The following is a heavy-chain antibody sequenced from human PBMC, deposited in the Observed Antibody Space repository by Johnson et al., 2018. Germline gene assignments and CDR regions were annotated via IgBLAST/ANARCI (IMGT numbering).Heavy chain of an antibody. CDR3: ARPYCSGGSCYRDAFDI. CDR2: IITIFGTA. Sequence: QVQLVQSGAEVKKPGSSVKVSCKASGGTFSSYAISWVRQAPGQGLEWMGGIITIFGTANYAQKFKGRVTLTADESTSTAYMELSSLRSEDTAVYYCARPYCSGGSCYRDAFDIWGQGTMVTVSS. CDR1: GGTFSSYA. D-gene: IGHD2-15*01. V-gene: IGHV1-69*12. J-gene: IGHJ3*02.